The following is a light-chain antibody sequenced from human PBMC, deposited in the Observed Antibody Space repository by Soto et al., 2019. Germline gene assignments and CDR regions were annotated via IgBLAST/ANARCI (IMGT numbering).Light chain of an antibody. CDR3: QQYVTAFRS. V-gene: IGKV1-5*03. CDR2: KAS. CDR1: QSISSW. J-gene: IGKJ1*01. Sequence: DIQMTQSPSTLSASVVDRVTITCLASQSISSWLAWYQQKPGTAPKLLIYKASSLQSGVPSRFSGSGSGTEFTLTISSLQPDDFATYYCQQYVTAFRSFGQGTKVDIK.